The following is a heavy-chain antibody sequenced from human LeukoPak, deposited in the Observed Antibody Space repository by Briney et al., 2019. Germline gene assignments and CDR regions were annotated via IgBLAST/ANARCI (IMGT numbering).Heavy chain of an antibody. J-gene: IGHJ5*02. CDR2: LYNNGST. V-gene: IGHV4-4*07. CDR1: GGSISSYY. CDR3: VRDRGLGRGFDP. D-gene: IGHD3-16*01. Sequence: SETLSLTCTVSGGSISSYYWSWIRQPAGKGLEWIGRLYNNGSTNYSPSLKSRVIMSFDPSKNQFSLKLNSVTAADTAFYYCVRDRGLGRGFDPWGQGTMVTVSS.